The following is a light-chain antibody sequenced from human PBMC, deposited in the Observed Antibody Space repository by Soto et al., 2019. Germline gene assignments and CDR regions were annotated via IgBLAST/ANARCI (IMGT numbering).Light chain of an antibody. CDR2: EGN. CDR1: SSDVGSYNR. V-gene: IGLV2-23*01. J-gene: IGLJ3*02. Sequence: QSALTQPASVSGSPGQSITMSCAGASSDVGSYNRVSWYQQYPGKAPKLIIYEGNKRPSGVSNRFSGSGSGNTASLTISGLQAEDAADYYCCSYTGSSTSFGGGTKVTVL. CDR3: CSYTGSSTS.